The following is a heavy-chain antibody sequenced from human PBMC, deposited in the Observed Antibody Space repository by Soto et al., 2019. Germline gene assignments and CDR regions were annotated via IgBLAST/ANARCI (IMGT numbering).Heavy chain of an antibody. V-gene: IGHV3-23*01. CDR3: AKGGPRKKYCSGGSCYALDY. D-gene: IGHD2-15*01. J-gene: IGHJ4*02. CDR2: ISGSGGST. Sequence: GGSLRLSCAASGFTFSSYAMSWVRQAPGKGLEWVSAISGSGGSTYYADSVKGRFTISRDNSKNTLYLQMNSLRAEDTAVYYCAKGGPRKKYCSGGSCYALDYWGQGTLVTVSS. CDR1: GFTFSSYA.